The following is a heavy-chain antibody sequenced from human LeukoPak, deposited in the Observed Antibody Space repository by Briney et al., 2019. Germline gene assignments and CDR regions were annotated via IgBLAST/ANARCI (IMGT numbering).Heavy chain of an antibody. Sequence: SVNVSCKASGGTFSSYAISWVRQAPGQGLEWMGGIIPIFGTANYAQKFQGRVTITADESTSTAYMELSSLRSEDTAVYYCARDGGYCSGGSCYSDYWGQGTLVTVSS. J-gene: IGHJ4*02. V-gene: IGHV1-69*13. CDR3: ARDGGYCSGGSCYSDY. D-gene: IGHD2-15*01. CDR2: IIPIFGTA. CDR1: GGTFSSYA.